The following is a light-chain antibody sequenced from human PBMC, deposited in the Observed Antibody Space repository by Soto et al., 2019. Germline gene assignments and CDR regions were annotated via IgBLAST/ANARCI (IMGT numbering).Light chain of an antibody. CDR3: HQYGSSPPIT. CDR2: GAS. Sequence: EIVLTQSPGTLSLSPGDRATLSCRASQSVSSTYLAWYQQKPDQAPRLLLYGASTRATGIPDRFSGTGSGTDFTLTISRLEPEDFAVYYCHQYGSSPPITFGPGTKVDIK. CDR1: QSVSSTY. J-gene: IGKJ3*01. V-gene: IGKV3-20*01.